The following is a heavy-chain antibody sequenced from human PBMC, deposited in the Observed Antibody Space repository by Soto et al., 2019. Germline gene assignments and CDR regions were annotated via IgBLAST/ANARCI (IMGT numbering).Heavy chain of an antibody. D-gene: IGHD4-17*01. CDR3: ARLPKGSTVTS. CDR2: ITSDGGVT. J-gene: IGHJ4*02. CDR1: GFTFSDYS. V-gene: IGHV3-48*02. Sequence: EVQLVESGGGLVHPGGSLRLSCAASGFTFSDYSMNWVRQAPGKGLEWVSYITSDGGVTYYAGSVKGRFSVSRDNDKKSLFLQMNSLRDEDTAVYYCARLPKGSTVTSWGQGTLVTVSS.